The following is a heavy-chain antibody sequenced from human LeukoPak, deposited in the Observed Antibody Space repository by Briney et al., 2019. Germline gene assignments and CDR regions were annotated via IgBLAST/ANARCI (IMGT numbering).Heavy chain of an antibody. CDR3: AKVHFVRGFDF. V-gene: IGHV3-53*01. CDR1: GFTFSSYS. Sequence: GGSLRLSCAASGFTFSSYSMNWVRQAPGKGLEWVSVIYSGGSTYYADSVKGRFTISRDTSKNTLSLQMDSLRAEDTAVYYCAKVHFVRGFDFWGQGTLVTVSS. D-gene: IGHD3-10*02. CDR2: IYSGGST. J-gene: IGHJ4*02.